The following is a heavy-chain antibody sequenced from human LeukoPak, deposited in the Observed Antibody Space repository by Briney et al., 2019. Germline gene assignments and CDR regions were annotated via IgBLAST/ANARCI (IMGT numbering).Heavy chain of an antibody. Sequence: ASVKVSCKASGYTFTSYDINWVRQATGQGLEWMGWMNPNSGNTGYAQKFRGRVTMTRNTSISTAYMELSSLRSEDTAVYYCARGGTEGYSLDYWGQGTLVTVSS. CDR1: GYTFTSYD. D-gene: IGHD3-22*01. CDR3: ARGGTEGYSLDY. J-gene: IGHJ4*02. V-gene: IGHV1-8*01. CDR2: MNPNSGNT.